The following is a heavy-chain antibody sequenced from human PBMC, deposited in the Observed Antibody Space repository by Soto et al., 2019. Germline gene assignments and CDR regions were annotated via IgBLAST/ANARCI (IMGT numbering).Heavy chain of an antibody. J-gene: IGHJ4*02. CDR2: ISESGTDK. CDR3: AREGSSSGLDY. V-gene: IGHV3-21*01. Sequence: GGSLRLSCAASGFTFNTYSMNWVRQAPGKGLEWVSSISESGTDKHYADSVTGRFTVSRDNAKNSLYLQMNSLRAEDTAVYYCAREGSSSGLDYWGQGTLVTVSS. CDR1: GFTFNTYS. D-gene: IGHD6-6*01.